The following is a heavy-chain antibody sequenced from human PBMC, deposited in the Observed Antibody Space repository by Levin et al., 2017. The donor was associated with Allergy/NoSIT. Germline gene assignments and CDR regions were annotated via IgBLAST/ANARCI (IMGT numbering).Heavy chain of an antibody. V-gene: IGHV3-23*01. CDR1: GFTFSSYA. CDR2: ISGSGGST. Sequence: GGSLRLSCAASGFTFSSYAMSWVRQAPGKGLEWVSAISGSGGSTYYADSVKGRFTISRDNSKNTLYLQMNSLRAEDTAVYYCAKDHDGDYALTEDYWGQGTLVTVSS. CDR3: AKDHDGDYALTEDY. D-gene: IGHD4-17*01. J-gene: IGHJ4*02.